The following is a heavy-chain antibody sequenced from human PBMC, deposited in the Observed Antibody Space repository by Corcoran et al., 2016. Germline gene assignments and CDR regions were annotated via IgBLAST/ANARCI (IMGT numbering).Heavy chain of an antibody. D-gene: IGHD1-26*01. J-gene: IGHJ4*02. CDR3: ASSTVRDIVGATRLDY. Sequence: QVQLVQSGAEVKKPGSSVKVSCKASGYTFTGYYMHWVRQAPGQGLEWMGWINPNSGGTNYAQKFQGRVTMTRDTSISTAYMELSRLRSDDTAVYYCASSTVRDIVGATRLDYWGQGTLVTVSS. CDR2: INPNSGGT. V-gene: IGHV1-2*02. CDR1: GYTFTGYY.